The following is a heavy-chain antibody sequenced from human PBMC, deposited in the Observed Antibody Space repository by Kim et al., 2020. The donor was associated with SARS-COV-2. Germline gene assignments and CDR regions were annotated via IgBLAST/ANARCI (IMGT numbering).Heavy chain of an antibody. CDR2: IKTKTDGGTT. J-gene: IGHJ6*02. CDR1: GFIFGNAS. D-gene: IGHD1-26*01. CDR3: AMTYRIG. V-gene: IGHV3-15*01. Sequence: GGSLRLSCAASGFIFGNASMSWVRQAPGKGLEWVGRIKTKTDGGTTDYAAPGQGRFTISRDDSKNTLHLQMNNLKIEDTAVYYCAMTYRIGWGQGTTVTVFS.